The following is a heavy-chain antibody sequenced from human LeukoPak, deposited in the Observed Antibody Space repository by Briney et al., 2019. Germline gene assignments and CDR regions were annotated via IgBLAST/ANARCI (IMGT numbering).Heavy chain of an antibody. CDR2: ISYDGSNK. Sequence: GGSLRLSCAASGFTFSSYAMHWVRQAPGKGLEWVAVISYDGSNKYYADSVKGRFTISRDNSKNTLYLQMNSLRAEDTAVYYCARIPKYDSSGYFDYWGQGTLVTVSS. CDR3: ARIPKYDSSGYFDY. D-gene: IGHD3-22*01. J-gene: IGHJ4*02. CDR1: GFTFSSYA. V-gene: IGHV3-30*14.